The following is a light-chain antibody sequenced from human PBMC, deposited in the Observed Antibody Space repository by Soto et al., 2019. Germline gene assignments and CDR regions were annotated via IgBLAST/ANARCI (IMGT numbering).Light chain of an antibody. V-gene: IGLV1-47*01. CDR2: KND. CDR3: VSWDDSLSGLV. CDR1: SSNIGSNY. Sequence: QSVLTQPPSASGTPGQRVTIYCSGSSSNIGSNYAHWYRQLPGMAPTVLIYKNDQRPPSLPDRFSCSKSGTSASLAISGLRSEDEDEYYCVSWDDSLSGLVFGGGTKLTVL. J-gene: IGLJ2*01.